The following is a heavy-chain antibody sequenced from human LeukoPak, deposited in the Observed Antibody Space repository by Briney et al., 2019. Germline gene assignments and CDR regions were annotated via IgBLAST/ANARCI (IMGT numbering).Heavy chain of an antibody. J-gene: IGHJ5*02. CDR1: GGSFSGYY. V-gene: IGHV4-34*01. D-gene: IGHD3-10*01. CDR3: AGEGHPACGSINWFDH. Sequence: SETLSLTCAVYGGSFSGYYWSWLRQPPGKGREWIGEINHSGTTNSNPSLKSRATISVDTSKNQFSLKLRSVTAAETAVYYCAGEGHPACGSINWFDHWGQGTLVTVSS. CDR2: INHSGTT.